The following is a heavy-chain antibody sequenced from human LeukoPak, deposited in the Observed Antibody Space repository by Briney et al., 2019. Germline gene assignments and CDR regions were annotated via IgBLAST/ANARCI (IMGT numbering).Heavy chain of an antibody. CDR3: ARASVENTLRIDDY. J-gene: IGHJ4*02. V-gene: IGHV1-2*02. D-gene: IGHD2-15*01. CDR2: INPYSGDT. Sequence: GASVKVSCKASGYTFTYYYMHWVRQAPGQGLGWMGWINPYSGDTNYAQKFQGRVTMTRDTSITTAYMDLSRLKSDDTAVYYCARASVENTLRIDDYWGQGTLVTVSS. CDR1: GYTFTYYY.